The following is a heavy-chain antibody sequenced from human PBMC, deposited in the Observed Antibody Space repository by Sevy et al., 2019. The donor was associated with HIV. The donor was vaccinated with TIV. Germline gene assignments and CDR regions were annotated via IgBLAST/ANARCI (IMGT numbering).Heavy chain of an antibody. CDR1: GFTFSSYA. CDR3: ARDRRNYAGQYFDY. CDR2: ISSGSTYT. D-gene: IGHD1-7*01. Sequence: GGSLRLSCAASGFTFSSYAMHWIRQAPGKGLEWVSDISSGSTYTKYADSVKGRITISRDNAKNSLYLQMNSLRVEDTAVYYCARDRRNYAGQYFDYWGQGTLVTVSS. V-gene: IGHV3-21*05. J-gene: IGHJ4*02.